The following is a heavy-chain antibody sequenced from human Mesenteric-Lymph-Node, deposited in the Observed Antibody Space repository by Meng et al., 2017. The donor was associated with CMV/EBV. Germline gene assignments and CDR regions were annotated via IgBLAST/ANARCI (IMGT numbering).Heavy chain of an antibody. Sequence: GESLKISCAASGFTFSSYSMNWVRQAPGKGLEWVSSISSSSSYIYYADSVKGRFTISRDNAKNTLYLQMNSLRAEDTAVYYCAREPGNDFWSGYYYYYYGMDVWGQGTTVTVSS. CDR3: AREPGNDFWSGYYYYYYGMDV. V-gene: IGHV3-21*01. CDR1: GFTFSSYS. J-gene: IGHJ6*02. D-gene: IGHD3-3*01. CDR2: ISSSSSYI.